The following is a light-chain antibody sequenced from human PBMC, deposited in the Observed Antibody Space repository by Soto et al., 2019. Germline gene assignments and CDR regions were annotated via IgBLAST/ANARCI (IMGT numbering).Light chain of an antibody. CDR1: QSVSSL. CDR2: DAS. Sequence: EIVLTQSPATLSLSPGERATLSCRASQSVSSLLAWYQQKPGQAPRLLIYDASNRATGIPARFSGSGSETDFTLSISSLEPEDFAVYYCQHRSNFGPGTKVDIK. J-gene: IGKJ3*01. V-gene: IGKV3-11*01. CDR3: QHRSN.